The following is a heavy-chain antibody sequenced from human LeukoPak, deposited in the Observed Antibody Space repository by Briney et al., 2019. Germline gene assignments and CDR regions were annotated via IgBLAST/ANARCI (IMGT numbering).Heavy chain of an antibody. CDR3: ASSIEYSSGWYGGMPYYY. D-gene: IGHD6-19*01. J-gene: IGHJ4*02. CDR1: GYTFTSYG. CDR2: ISAYNGNT. Sequence: GASVKVSCKASGYTFTSYGISWVRQAPGQGLEWMGWISAYNGNTNYAQKLQGRVTMTTDTSTSTAYMELRSLRSDDTAVYYCASSIEYSSGWYGGMPYYYWGQGTLVTVSS. V-gene: IGHV1-18*01.